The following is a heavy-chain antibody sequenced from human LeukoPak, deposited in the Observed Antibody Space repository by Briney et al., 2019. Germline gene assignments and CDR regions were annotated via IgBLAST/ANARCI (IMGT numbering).Heavy chain of an antibody. CDR2: IDPSDSYT. CDR3: ARQPEGTWFDP. J-gene: IGHJ5*02. V-gene: IGHV5-10-1*01. CDR1: W. D-gene: IGHD1-1*01. Sequence: WWSWVRQMPGKGLEWMGRIDPSDSYTNYSPSFQGHVTISADKSISTAYLQWSSLKASDTAMYYCARQPEGTWFDPWGQGTLVTVSS.